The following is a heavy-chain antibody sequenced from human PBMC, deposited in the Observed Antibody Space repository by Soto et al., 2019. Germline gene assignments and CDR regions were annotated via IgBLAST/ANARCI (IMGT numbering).Heavy chain of an antibody. CDR3: ARGLYSSSPRY. D-gene: IGHD6-6*01. V-gene: IGHV4-34*01. Sequence: SETLSLTCAVYGGSFSGYYWNWIRQPPGKGLEWIGEINGSGSTNYNPSLKSRVTISVDTSKNQFSLKLSSVTAADTAVYYCARGLYSSSPRYWGQGTLVTVSS. J-gene: IGHJ4*02. CDR2: INGSGST. CDR1: GGSFSGYY.